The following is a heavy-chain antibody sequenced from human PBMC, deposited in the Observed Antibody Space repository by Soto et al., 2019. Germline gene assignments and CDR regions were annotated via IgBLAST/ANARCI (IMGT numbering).Heavy chain of an antibody. CDR1: GFTVSSNY. J-gene: IGHJ4*02. CDR3: ARDQRGSGSYPLFDY. CDR2: IYSGGTT. V-gene: IGHV3-66*01. Sequence: EAQLVESGGGLVQPGGSLRLSCAASGFTVSSNYMSWVRQAPGKGLEWVSVIYSGGTTYYADSVKGRFTISRDNSKNTLYLQMNSLRAEDTAVYYCARDQRGSGSYPLFDYWGQGTLVTVST. D-gene: IGHD3-10*01.